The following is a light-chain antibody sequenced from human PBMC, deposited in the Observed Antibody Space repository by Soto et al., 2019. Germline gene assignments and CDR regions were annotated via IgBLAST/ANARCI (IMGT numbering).Light chain of an antibody. J-gene: IGLJ1*01. Sequence: QSVLTQPASVSGSPGQSITISCTGTSSDVGGYNYVSWYQQHPGKAPKLMIYDVSNRPSGVSNRFSGSKSGNTASLTTSGLQAEDEADYYCSSYTSSSTLLFGTGTKVTVL. V-gene: IGLV2-14*01. CDR1: SSDVGGYNY. CDR3: SSYTSSSTLL. CDR2: DVS.